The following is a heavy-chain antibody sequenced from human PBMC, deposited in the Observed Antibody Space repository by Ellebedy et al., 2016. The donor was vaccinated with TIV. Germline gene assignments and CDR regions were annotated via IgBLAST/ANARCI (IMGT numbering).Heavy chain of an antibody. Sequence: MPSETLSLTCTVSGGYISNYYWSWIRQSPGKGLEWIGYVFYTGTTNYNPPLKSRVTISVDTSKNQFSLKLSSVTAEDTAVYYCARVQLVWFESDCWGQGTLVTVSS. J-gene: IGHJ4*02. D-gene: IGHD3-10*01. CDR3: ARVQLVWFESDC. V-gene: IGHV4-59*01. CDR1: GGYISNYY. CDR2: VFYTGTT.